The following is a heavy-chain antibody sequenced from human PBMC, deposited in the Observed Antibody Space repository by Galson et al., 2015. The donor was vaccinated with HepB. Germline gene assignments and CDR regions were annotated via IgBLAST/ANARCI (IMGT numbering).Heavy chain of an antibody. CDR3: ARERGYYDSSGFYYYYYMDV. Sequence: SVKVSCKASGYTFTSYGISWVRQAPGQGLEWMGWISAYNGNTNYAQKLQGRVTMTTDTSTSTAYMELRSLRSDDTAVYYCARERGYYDSSGFYYYYYMDVWGKGTTVTVSS. J-gene: IGHJ6*03. D-gene: IGHD3-22*01. CDR2: ISAYNGNT. CDR1: GYTFTSYG. V-gene: IGHV1-18*01.